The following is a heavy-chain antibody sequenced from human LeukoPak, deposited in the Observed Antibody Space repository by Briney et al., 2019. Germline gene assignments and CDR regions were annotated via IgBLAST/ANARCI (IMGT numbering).Heavy chain of an antibody. Sequence: GESLKISCKASGYSFTDKYMHWVRQAPGQGPEWMGRINPKSGGTNYAQKLQGRVTMTTDTSMSTAYMELSRLTSDDTAVYYCARAGGRSWFDPWGQGTLVTVSS. CDR1: GYSFTDKY. J-gene: IGHJ5*02. CDR2: INPKSGGT. V-gene: IGHV1-2*02. CDR3: ARAGGRSWFDP.